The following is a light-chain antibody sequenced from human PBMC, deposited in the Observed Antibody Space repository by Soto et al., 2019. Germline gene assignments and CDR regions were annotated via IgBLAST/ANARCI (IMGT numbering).Light chain of an antibody. CDR3: QQYSNYSPLT. Sequence: DIQMTQSPSTLSASVGDRVTITCRASQSISSWLAWYQQKPGKAPKLLIYDAYSLESGTPSRFSGRRSGTEFTLTVAGVQPEDFATYYCQQYSNYSPLTFGGWNKVDIK. CDR2: DAY. J-gene: IGKJ4*01. V-gene: IGKV1-5*01. CDR1: QSISSW.